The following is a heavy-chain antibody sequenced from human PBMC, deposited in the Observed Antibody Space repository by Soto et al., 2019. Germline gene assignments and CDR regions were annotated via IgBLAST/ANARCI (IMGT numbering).Heavy chain of an antibody. J-gene: IGHJ4*02. CDR2: IFSNGQT. V-gene: IGHV4-4*07. CDR3: AKGWDVKYFDE. Sequence: HVQLRESGPGLVKPSETLSLSCSVSGASLLSSYWSWVRQPAGKGLEWIGYIFSNGQTSYNPSLKSRLNMSIDPSKDLFSLNLSSVTAADTAVYYCAKGWDVKYFDEWGQGTLVTVSS. CDR1: GASLLSSY. D-gene: IGHD6-19*01.